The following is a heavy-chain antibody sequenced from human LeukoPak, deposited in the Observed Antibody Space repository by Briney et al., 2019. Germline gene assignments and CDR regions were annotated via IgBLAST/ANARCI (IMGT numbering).Heavy chain of an antibody. V-gene: IGHV3-23*01. CDR1: GFTFSTYA. D-gene: IGHD3-22*01. CDR3: VKDRPNYYGSEGHYYRQNGDS. CDR2: ISGRGELT. J-gene: IGHJ5*01. Sequence: QPGGSLALSCGASGFTFSTYAMSWVRQPPGKGLEWVASISGRGELTYYTDSVRGRFTISRDNSRSTLYLQMNFLRTDDTAVYYCVKDRPNYYGSEGHYYRQNGDSWGQGTLVTVSS.